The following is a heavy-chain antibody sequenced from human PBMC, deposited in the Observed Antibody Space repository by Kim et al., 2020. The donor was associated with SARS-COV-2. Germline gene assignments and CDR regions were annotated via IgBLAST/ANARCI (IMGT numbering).Heavy chain of an antibody. CDR1: GFTFSGSA. D-gene: IGHD6-13*01. V-gene: IGHV3-73*01. Sequence: GGSLRLSCAASGFTFSGSAMHWVRQASGKGLEWVGRIRSKANSYATAYAASVKGRFTISRDDSKNTAYLQMNSLKTEDTAVYYCSEGAAGNYWGQGTLVTVSS. CDR2: IRSKANSYAT. CDR3: SEGAAGNY. J-gene: IGHJ4*02.